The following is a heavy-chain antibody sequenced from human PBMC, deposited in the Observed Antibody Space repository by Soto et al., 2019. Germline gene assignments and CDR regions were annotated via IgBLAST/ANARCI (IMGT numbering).Heavy chain of an antibody. Sequence: EVQLVESGGGLVKPGGSLRLSCAASRFTFSNAWMSWVRQAPGKGLEWVGRIKSKTDGGTTDYAAPVKGRFTISRDDSKNTLYLQMNSLKTEDTAVYYCTTDLSVVVVAATPDYWGQGTLVTVSS. CDR3: TTDLSVVVVAATPDY. V-gene: IGHV3-15*01. CDR2: IKSKTDGGTT. J-gene: IGHJ4*02. D-gene: IGHD2-15*01. CDR1: RFTFSNAW.